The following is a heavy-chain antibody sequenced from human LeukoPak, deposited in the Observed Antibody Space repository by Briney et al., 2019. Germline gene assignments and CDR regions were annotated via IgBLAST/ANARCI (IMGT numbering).Heavy chain of an antibody. CDR3: ARGLTSLFNYYMDV. D-gene: IGHD3-10*01. CDR2: IYYSGST. V-gene: IGHV4-59*01. Sequence: SETLSLTCTVSGGSISSYYWSWIRQPPGKGLEWIGYIYYSGSTNYNPSLKSRVTISVDTSKNQFSLKLSSVTAADTAVYYCARGLTSLFNYYMDVWGKGTTVTISS. CDR1: GGSISSYY. J-gene: IGHJ6*03.